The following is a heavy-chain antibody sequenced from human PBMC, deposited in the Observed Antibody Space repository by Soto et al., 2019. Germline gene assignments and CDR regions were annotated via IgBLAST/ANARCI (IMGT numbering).Heavy chain of an antibody. D-gene: IGHD3-3*01. CDR1: GFTFSSYA. J-gene: IGHJ4*02. V-gene: IGHV3-23*01. CDR3: AKDLFQKGPQNPYYDFWSGYYRPIDY. CDR2: ISGSGGST. Sequence: GGSLRLSCAASGFTFSSYAMSWVLQAPGKGLEWVSAISGSGGSTYYADSVKGRFTISRDNSKNTLYLQMNSLRAEDTAVYYCAKDLFQKGPQNPYYDFWSGYYRPIDYWSQGTQVTVSS.